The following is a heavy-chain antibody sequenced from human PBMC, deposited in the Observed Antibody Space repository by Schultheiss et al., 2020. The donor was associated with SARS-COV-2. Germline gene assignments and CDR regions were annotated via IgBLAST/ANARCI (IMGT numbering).Heavy chain of an antibody. CDR2: VNSYNGNT. V-gene: IGHV1/OR15-2*02. CDR1: GYTFTGYY. J-gene: IGHJ6*02. D-gene: IGHD2-2*01. CDR3: ARGGGSIVVVPAAIDYYYYGMDV. Sequence: ASVKVSCKASGYTFTGYYMHWVRQAPGQGLEWMGWVNSYNGNTKYEQKFQGRVTITADKSTSTAFMELSSLRSEDTAVYYCARGGGSIVVVPAAIDYYYYGMDVWGQGTTVTVSS.